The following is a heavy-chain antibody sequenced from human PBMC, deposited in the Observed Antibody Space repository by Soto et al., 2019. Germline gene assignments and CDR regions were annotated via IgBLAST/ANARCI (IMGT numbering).Heavy chain of an antibody. CDR1: GFTFSSYW. J-gene: IGHJ4*02. CDR3: ARTRPGLYFDY. CDR2: IKQDGSDK. Sequence: PGGSLRLSCAASGFTFSSYWMSWVRQAPGKGLEWVANIKQDGSDKYYVDSVKGRFTISRDNAKNSLYLQMNSLRAEDTAVYYCARTRPGLYFDYWGQGTLVTVSS. V-gene: IGHV3-7*01.